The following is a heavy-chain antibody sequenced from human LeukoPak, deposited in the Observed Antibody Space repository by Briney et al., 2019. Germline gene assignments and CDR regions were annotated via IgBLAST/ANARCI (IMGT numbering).Heavy chain of an antibody. CDR2: ISGSGGST. CDR3: ARGREYYDILTGYYTRLYYFDY. CDR1: GFTFSIYA. J-gene: IGHJ4*02. D-gene: IGHD3-9*01. Sequence: PGGSLRLSCATSGFTFSIYAMTWVRQAPGKGLEWVSTISGSGGSTYYADSVKGRFTISRDNAKNSLYLQLNSLRAEDTAVYYCARGREYYDILTGYYTRLYYFDYWGQGTLVTVSS. V-gene: IGHV3-23*01.